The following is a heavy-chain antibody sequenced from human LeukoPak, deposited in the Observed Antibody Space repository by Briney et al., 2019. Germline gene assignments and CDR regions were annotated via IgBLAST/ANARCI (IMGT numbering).Heavy chain of an antibody. CDR2: IYHSGST. J-gene: IGHJ4*02. CDR1: GGSLSGYY. Sequence: SETLSLTCAVYGGSLSGYYWSWIRQPPGKGLEWIGSIYHSGSTYYDPSLKSRVTISVDTSKNQFSLKLSSVTAADTAVYYCAREGRVGTSRVDYWGQGTLVTVSS. V-gene: IGHV4-34*01. D-gene: IGHD1-26*01. CDR3: AREGRVGTSRVDY.